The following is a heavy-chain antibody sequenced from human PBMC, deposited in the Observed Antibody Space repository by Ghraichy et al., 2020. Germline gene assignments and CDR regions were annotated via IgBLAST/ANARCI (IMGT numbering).Heavy chain of an antibody. J-gene: IGHJ3*01. Sequence: GGSLRLSCAASGFTFNSYSMNWVRQAPGKGLEWVTYISSSSDTIYYADSVEGRFTISRDNAKNSLYLQMNSLRAEDTAVYYCAKDRAHDYYVDNSGHYWGAFDLWGKRTMVTVSS. CDR2: ISSSSDTI. CDR1: GFTFNSYS. CDR3: AKDRAHDYYVDNSGHYWGAFDL. D-gene: IGHD3-22*01. V-gene: IGHV3-48*01.